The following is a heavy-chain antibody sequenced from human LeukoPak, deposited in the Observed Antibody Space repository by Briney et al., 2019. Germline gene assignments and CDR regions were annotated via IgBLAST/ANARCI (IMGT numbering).Heavy chain of an antibody. J-gene: IGHJ4*02. Sequence: PWETLSLTCTVSGVSISSYYWSWIRQPAGKGLEWIGRMYNSGSTNYNPSLKSRVTMSVDTSKNQFSLNLTSVTAADTAVYYCARDLHDSNSLAFDYWGQGTLVTVSS. D-gene: IGHD3-22*01. V-gene: IGHV4-4*07. CDR3: ARDLHDSNSLAFDY. CDR1: GVSISSYY. CDR2: MYNSGST.